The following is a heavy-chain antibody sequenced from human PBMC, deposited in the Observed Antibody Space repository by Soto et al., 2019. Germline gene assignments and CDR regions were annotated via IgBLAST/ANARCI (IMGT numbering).Heavy chain of an antibody. D-gene: IGHD3-9*01. V-gene: IGHV3-74*01. CDR2: VDSDGSDT. Sequence: EVQLVESGGDLVQPGASLRLSCAVSGFTFKNFWMHWVRQAPGKGLVWVSRVDSDGSDTIYADSVKGRFTVSRDNAKNTLFLQLNSLRVDDTAVYYCARGGFDHAFDIWGQGTMVTVSS. J-gene: IGHJ3*02. CDR3: ARGGFDHAFDI. CDR1: GFTFKNFW.